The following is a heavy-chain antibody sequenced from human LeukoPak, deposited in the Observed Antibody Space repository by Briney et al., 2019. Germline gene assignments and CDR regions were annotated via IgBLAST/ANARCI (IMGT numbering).Heavy chain of an antibody. Sequence: GGSLRLSCAASGFTFSSYAMSWVRQAPGKGLEWVSAISGSGGSTYYADSVKGRLTISRDNSKNTLYLQMNSLRAEDTAVYYCAKLSSGWYEYFDYWGQGTLVTVSS. J-gene: IGHJ4*02. V-gene: IGHV3-23*01. CDR3: AKLSSGWYEYFDY. D-gene: IGHD6-19*01. CDR2: ISGSGGST. CDR1: GFTFSSYA.